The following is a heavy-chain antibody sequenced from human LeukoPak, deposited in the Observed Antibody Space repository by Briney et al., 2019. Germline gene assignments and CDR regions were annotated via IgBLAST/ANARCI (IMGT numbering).Heavy chain of an antibody. CDR3: AKGESLGIAAVDY. V-gene: IGHV3-23*01. J-gene: IGHJ4*02. D-gene: IGHD6-25*01. Sequence: PVGSLRLSCAASGFTFSTYGMSWVRQAPGKGLEWVSRISGSGGSTYYADSVKGRFTISRDNSKNTLYLQMNSLRAEDTAVYYCAKGESLGIAAVDYWGQGTLVTVSS. CDR2: ISGSGGST. CDR1: GFTFSTYG.